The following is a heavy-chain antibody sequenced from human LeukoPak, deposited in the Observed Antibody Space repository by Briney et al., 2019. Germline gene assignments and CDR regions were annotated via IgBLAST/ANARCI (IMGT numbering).Heavy chain of an antibody. V-gene: IGHV3-21*01. CDR3: ARDTDSGSYPYYYYYYGMDV. CDR2: ISSSSSYI. Sequence: PGGSLRLSCAASGFTFSSYSMNWVRQAPGKGLEWVSSISSSSSYIYYADSVKGRFTISRDNAKNSLYLQMNSLRAEDTAVYYCARDTDSGSYPYYYYYYGMDVWGQGTTVTVSS. CDR1: GFTFSSYS. D-gene: IGHD1-26*01. J-gene: IGHJ6*02.